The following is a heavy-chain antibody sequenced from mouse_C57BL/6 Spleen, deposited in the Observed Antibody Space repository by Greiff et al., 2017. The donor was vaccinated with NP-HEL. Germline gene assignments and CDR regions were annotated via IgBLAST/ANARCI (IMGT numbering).Heavy chain of an antibody. CDR3: TGGVTTGWYFDV. J-gene: IGHJ1*03. Sequence: EVKLMESGGGLVQPGGSMKLSCVASGFTFSNYWMNWVRQSPEKGLEWVAQIRLKSDNYATHYAESVKGRFTISRDDSKSSVYLQMNNLRAEDTGIYYCTGGVTTGWYFDVWGTGTTVTVSS. V-gene: IGHV6-3*01. D-gene: IGHD1-1*01. CDR1: GFTFSNYW. CDR2: IRLKSDNYAT.